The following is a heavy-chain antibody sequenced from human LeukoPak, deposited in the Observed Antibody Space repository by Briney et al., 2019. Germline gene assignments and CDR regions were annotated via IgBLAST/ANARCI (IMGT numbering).Heavy chain of an antibody. CDR2: INHSGST. D-gene: IGHD6-19*01. V-gene: IGHV4-34*01. CDR3: ARRDPSGRSRNYYYYMDV. J-gene: IGHJ6*03. Sequence: SETLSLTCAVSGGSISSGGYYWSWIRQPPGKGLEWIGEINHSGSTNYNPSLKSRVTISVDTSKNQFSLKLSSVTAADTAVYYCARRDPSGRSRNYYYYMDVWGKGTTVTVSS. CDR1: GGSISSGGYY.